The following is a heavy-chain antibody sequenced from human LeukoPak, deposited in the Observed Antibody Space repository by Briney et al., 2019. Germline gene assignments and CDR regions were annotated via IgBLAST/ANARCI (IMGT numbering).Heavy chain of an antibody. D-gene: IGHD3-22*01. CDR2: IYYSGST. CDR1: GGSISSYY. J-gene: IGHJ2*01. CDR3: ARYDSSGYSNWYFDL. Sequence: SETLSLTCTVYGGSISSYYWSWIRQHPGKGLEWIGFIYYSGSTNYNPSLKSRVTLSVDTSKNQFSLKLSSVTAADTAVYYCARYDSSGYSNWYFDLWGRGTLVTVSS. V-gene: IGHV4-59*01.